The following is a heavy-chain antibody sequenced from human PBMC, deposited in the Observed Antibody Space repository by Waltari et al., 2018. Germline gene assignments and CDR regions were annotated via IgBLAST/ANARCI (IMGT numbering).Heavy chain of an antibody. J-gene: IGHJ4*02. D-gene: IGHD2-21*02. CDR2: ISGSGGST. V-gene: IGHV3-23*01. Sequence: EVQLLESGGGLVQPGGSLRLSCTASGFTFSSYAMSWVRQAPGKGLEWVSAISGSGGSTYYADSVKGRFTISRDNSKNTLYLQMNSLRAEDTAVYYCAKSSRGDSYFDYWGQGTLVTVSS. CDR1: GFTFSSYA. CDR3: AKSSRGDSYFDY.